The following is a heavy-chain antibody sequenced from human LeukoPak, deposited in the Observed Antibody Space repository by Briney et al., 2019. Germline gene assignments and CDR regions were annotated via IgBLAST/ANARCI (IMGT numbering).Heavy chain of an antibody. J-gene: IGHJ2*01. V-gene: IGHV4-59*08. D-gene: IGHD1-14*01. CDR3: ARRSSGNWYFDL. CDR2: IYYSGST. CDR1: GGSISTYY. Sequence: PSETLSLTCTVSGGSISTYYWSWIRQPPGKGLEWIGYIYYSGSTNYNPSLNSRVTISVDTSKNQFSLRLSSETAADTAVYYCARRSSGNWYFDLWGRGTLVTVSS.